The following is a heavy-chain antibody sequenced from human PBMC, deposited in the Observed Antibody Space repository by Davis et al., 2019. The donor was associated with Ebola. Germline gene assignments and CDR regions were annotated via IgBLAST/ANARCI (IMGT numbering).Heavy chain of an antibody. V-gene: IGHV4-30-2*01. CDR2: IYHSGST. D-gene: IGHD4-17*01. Sequence: SETLSLTCAVSGGSISSGGYSWSWIRQPPGKGLEWIGYIYHSGSTYYNPSLKSRVTISVDRSKNQFSLKLSSVTAADTAVYYCARHVGPYGYYYGMDVWGQGTTVTVSS. CDR3: ARHVGPYGYYYGMDV. CDR1: GGSISSGGYS. J-gene: IGHJ6*02.